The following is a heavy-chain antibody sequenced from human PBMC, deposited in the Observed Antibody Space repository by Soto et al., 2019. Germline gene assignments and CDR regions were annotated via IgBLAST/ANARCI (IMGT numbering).Heavy chain of an antibody. D-gene: IGHD1-1*01. CDR1: GYSFTSYW. Sequence: PGESLKLSCKGSGYSFTSYWISWVRQMPGKGLVWMGRIDPSDSYTNYSPSFQGHVTISADKSISTAYLQWSSLKASDTAMYYCARRPGWRTGTNYYYYGMDVWGQRTTVTVSS. CDR3: ARRPGWRTGTNYYYYGMDV. CDR2: IDPSDSYT. J-gene: IGHJ6*02. V-gene: IGHV5-10-1*01.